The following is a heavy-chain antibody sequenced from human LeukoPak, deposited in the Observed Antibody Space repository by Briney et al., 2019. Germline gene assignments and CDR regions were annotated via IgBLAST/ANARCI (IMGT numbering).Heavy chain of an antibody. D-gene: IGHD3-3*01. CDR1: GFTFSSYA. CDR2: ISGSGGST. CDR3: AKVRADYYNFWSGYYSY. J-gene: IGHJ4*02. Sequence: GGSLRLSCAASGFTFSSYAMSWVRQAPGKGLEWVSAISGSGGSTYYADSVNGRFTISRDNSKNTLYLQMNSLRAEDTAVYYCAKVRADYYNFWSGYYSYWGQGTLVTVSS. V-gene: IGHV3-23*01.